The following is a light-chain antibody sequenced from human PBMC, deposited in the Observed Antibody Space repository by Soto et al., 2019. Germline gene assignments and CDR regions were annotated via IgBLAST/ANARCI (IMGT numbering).Light chain of an antibody. CDR1: ESVGSTF. Sequence: EIVLTQSPGTLSLSPGERATLSCRASESVGSTFLAWYQQKPGQPPKLLIYWASTRESGVPDRFSGSGSGTDFTLTISSLQAEDVAVYYCQQYYSTPRTFGQGTKVEIK. J-gene: IGKJ1*01. CDR2: WAS. V-gene: IGKV4-1*01. CDR3: QQYYSTPRT.